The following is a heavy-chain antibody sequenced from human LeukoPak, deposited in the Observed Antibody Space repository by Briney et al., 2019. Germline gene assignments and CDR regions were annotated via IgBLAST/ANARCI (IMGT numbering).Heavy chain of an antibody. J-gene: IGHJ4*02. CDR2: IYHSGST. V-gene: IGHV4-4*02. D-gene: IGHD6-19*01. CDR3: ARDPAYSSGWYDY. CDR1: GGSISSSNW. Sequence: SETLSLTCAVSGGSISSSNWWSWVRQPPGKGLEWIGEIYHSGSTNYNPSLKSRVTISVDKSKNQFSLKLGSVTASDTAVYYCARDPAYSSGWYDYRGQGTLVTVSS.